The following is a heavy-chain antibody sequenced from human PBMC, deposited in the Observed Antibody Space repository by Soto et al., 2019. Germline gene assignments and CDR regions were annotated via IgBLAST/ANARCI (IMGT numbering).Heavy chain of an antibody. J-gene: IGHJ4*02. D-gene: IGHD6-19*01. Sequence: EVQLLESGGGLVQPGGSLRLSCAASGFTFSSYAMSWVRQAPGKGLEWVSGNSGTGGSTYYAEHVKGRFTISRDNSKNTLYLQMNSLRAEDTAVYYCAKGGYSSGWYIFDYWGQGTLVTVSS. V-gene: IGHV3-23*01. CDR1: GFTFSSYA. CDR3: AKGGYSSGWYIFDY. CDR2: NSGTGGST.